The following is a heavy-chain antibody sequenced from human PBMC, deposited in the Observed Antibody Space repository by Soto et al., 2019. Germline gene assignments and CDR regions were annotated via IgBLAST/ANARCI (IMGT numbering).Heavy chain of an antibody. Sequence: TLSLTCTVSGGSISSRGYYFSWILKFPGEGLECIVYISYSESTDYNPSLKSRVTISADTSKNQFSLNMRSVTAADTAVYSCSEGNDYEKMCYLGHGAQVTVS. V-gene: IGHV4-31*03. D-gene: IGHD4-17*01. CDR2: ISYSEST. J-gene: IGHJ4*01. CDR3: SEGNDYEKMCY. CDR1: GGSISSRGYY.